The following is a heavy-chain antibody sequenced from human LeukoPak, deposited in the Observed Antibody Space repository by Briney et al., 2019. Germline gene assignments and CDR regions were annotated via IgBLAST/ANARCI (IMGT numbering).Heavy chain of an antibody. CDR2: IKQDGSEK. CDR3: ARDGYYGSGSYYYYYGMDV. CDR1: GFTFSSYW. Sequence: GGSLRLSCAASGFTFSSYWMSWVRQAPGKGLEWLANIKQDGSEKYYVDSVKGRFTISRDNAKNSLYLQMNSLRAEDTAVYYCARDGYYGSGSYYYYYGMDVWGKGTTVTVSS. D-gene: IGHD3-10*01. V-gene: IGHV3-7*03. J-gene: IGHJ6*04.